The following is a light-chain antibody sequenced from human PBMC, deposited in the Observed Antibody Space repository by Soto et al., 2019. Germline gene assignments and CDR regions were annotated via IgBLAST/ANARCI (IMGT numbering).Light chain of an antibody. CDR1: SSDVGGYNY. CDR3: SSYTSSTAYV. CDR2: EVT. Sequence: QSVLTQPASVSGSPGQSITISCTGTSSDVGGYNYVSWYQLHPGKAPKLILYEVTNRPSGVSDRFSGSKSGNTASLTISGLQAQDEADYYCSSYTSSTAYVLGNGTKVTVL. V-gene: IGLV2-14*01. J-gene: IGLJ1*01.